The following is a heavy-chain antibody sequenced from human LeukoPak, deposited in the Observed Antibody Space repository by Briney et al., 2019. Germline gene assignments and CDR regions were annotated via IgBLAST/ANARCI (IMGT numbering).Heavy chain of an antibody. CDR3: TTDPLGRYYDFFGDV. V-gene: IGHV3-15*01. CDR2: IKSKTDGGAT. Sequence: GGSLRLSCVASGFTFINAWMSWVRQAPGKGLEWVGRIKSKTDGGATDYAAPVKARFTISRDDSKNTLYLQMNSLKTEDTAVYYCTTDPLGRYYDFFGDVWGKGTTVTVSS. J-gene: IGHJ6*04. CDR1: GFTFINAW. D-gene: IGHD3-3*01.